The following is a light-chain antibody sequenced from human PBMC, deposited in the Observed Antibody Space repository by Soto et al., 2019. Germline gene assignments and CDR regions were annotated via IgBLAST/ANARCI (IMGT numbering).Light chain of an antibody. CDR1: QSVSSN. CDR3: QQYGSSPLT. Sequence: EVVLTQSPATLSVSPGDRATLSCRASQSVSSNLAWYQQKPGQAPRLLIYGASTRATGIPARFSGSGSGTDFTLTISRLEPEDFAVYYCQQYGSSPLTFGGGTKVDIK. V-gene: IGKV3-20*01. CDR2: GAS. J-gene: IGKJ4*01.